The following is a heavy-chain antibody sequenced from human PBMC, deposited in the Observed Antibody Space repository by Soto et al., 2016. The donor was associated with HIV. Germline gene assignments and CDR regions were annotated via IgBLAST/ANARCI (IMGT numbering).Heavy chain of an antibody. CDR3: SRESPGVGSGTREVVSGLQY. J-gene: IGHJ1*01. CDR2: ISVFKNDK. V-gene: IGHV1-18*01. D-gene: IGHD2-15*01. Sequence: QVQLVQSGAEVKKPGASVKVSCKASGYTFSGYGISWVRQAPGQGLEWLGWISVFKNDKKYAQKFQGRVSMTTDTSTSTAYMELQSLTSADTAVYYCSRESPGVGSGTREVVSGLQYWGQGTLVTVSS. CDR1: GYTFSGYG.